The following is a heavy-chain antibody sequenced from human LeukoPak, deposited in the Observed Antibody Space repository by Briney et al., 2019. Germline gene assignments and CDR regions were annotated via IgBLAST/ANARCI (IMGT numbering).Heavy chain of an antibody. D-gene: IGHD3-3*01. CDR3: ARGPESGSYVDY. CDR1: GGSISSGSYY. Sequence: PSETLSLTCTVSGGSISSGSYYWSWIRQPAGKGLEWIGRIYTSGSTNYNPSLKSRVTISVDTSKNQFSLKLSSVTAADTAVYYCARGPESGSYVDYWGQGTLVTVSS. CDR2: IYTSGST. V-gene: IGHV4-61*02. J-gene: IGHJ4*02.